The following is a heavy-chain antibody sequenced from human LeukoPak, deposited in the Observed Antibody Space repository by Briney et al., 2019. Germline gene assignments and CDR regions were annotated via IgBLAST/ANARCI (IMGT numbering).Heavy chain of an antibody. D-gene: IGHD3-3*01. CDR1: GGTFSSYA. Sequence: GSSVKVSCKASGGTFSSYAISWVRQAPGQGLEWMGGIIPIFGTANYAQKFQSRVTITTDESTSTAYMELSSLRSKDTAVYYCAREGYDFWSGYSGGRDYYYYMDVWGKGTTVTVSS. CDR3: AREGYDFWSGYSGGRDYYYYMDV. CDR2: IIPIFGTA. J-gene: IGHJ6*03. V-gene: IGHV1-69*05.